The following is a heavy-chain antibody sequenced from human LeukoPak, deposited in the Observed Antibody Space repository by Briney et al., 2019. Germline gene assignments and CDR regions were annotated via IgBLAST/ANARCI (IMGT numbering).Heavy chain of an antibody. J-gene: IGHJ4*02. V-gene: IGHV3-74*01. CDR2: INSDGRST. CDR3: ARGTGYSVVDY. Sequence: PGGSLRLSCAVSGFTFSSYWMHWVRQAPGKGLLWVSRINSDGRSTSHADSVKGRFTISRDNAKNTLYLQMNSLRAGDTAVYYCARGTGYSVVDYWGQGTLVTVSS. D-gene: IGHD5-18*01. CDR1: GFTFSSYW.